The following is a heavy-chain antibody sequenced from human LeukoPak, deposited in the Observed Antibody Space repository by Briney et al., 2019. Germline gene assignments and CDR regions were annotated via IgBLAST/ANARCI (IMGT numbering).Heavy chain of an antibody. J-gene: IGHJ6*03. D-gene: IGHD2-2*01. Sequence: GGSLRLSXAASGFTFSSYGMHWVRQAPGKGLEWVAVIWYDGSNKYYADSVKGRFTISRDNSKNTLYLQMNSLRAEDTAVYYCAKEALGYCISTSCHHYYYYMDVWGKGTTVTVSS. CDR3: AKEALGYCISTSCHHYYYYMDV. CDR2: IWYDGSNK. V-gene: IGHV3-33*06. CDR1: GFTFSSYG.